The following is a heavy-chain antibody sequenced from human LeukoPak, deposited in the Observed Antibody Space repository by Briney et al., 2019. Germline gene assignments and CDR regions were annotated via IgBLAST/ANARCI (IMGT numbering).Heavy chain of an antibody. D-gene: IGHD3-9*01. CDR1: GGTYSSYA. J-gene: IGHJ4*02. V-gene: IGHV1-69*05. Sequence: SVKVSCKASGGTYSSYAISWVRQAPGQGLEWMGRIIPIFGTANYAQKFQGRVTITTDESTSTAYMELSSLRSEDTAVYYCARDGDYDILTGEPYYFDYWGQGTLVTVSS. CDR2: IIPIFGTA. CDR3: ARDGDYDILTGEPYYFDY.